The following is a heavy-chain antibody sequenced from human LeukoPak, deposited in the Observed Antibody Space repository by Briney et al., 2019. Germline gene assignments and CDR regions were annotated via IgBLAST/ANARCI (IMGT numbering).Heavy chain of an antibody. CDR1: GYTFTSYA. J-gene: IGHJ5*02. V-gene: IGHV1-3*01. CDR2: INAGNGNT. Sequence: ASVKVSCKASGYTFTSYAMHWVRQAPGQRLEWMGWINAGNGNTKYSQKFQGRVTITRDTSASTAYMELSSLRSEDTAVYYCAREKNDSPRFDPWGQGTLVTVSS. CDR3: AREKNDSPRFDP. D-gene: IGHD3-22*01.